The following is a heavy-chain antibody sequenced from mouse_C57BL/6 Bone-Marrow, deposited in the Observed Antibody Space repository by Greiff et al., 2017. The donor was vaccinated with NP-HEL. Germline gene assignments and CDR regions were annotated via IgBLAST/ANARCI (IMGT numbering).Heavy chain of an antibody. CDR2: IYPGDGDT. J-gene: IGHJ2*01. CDR3: AKGRVDY. V-gene: IGHV1-82*01. D-gene: IGHD1-1*01. Sequence: QVQLKQSGPELVKPGASVKISCKASGYAFSSSWMNWVKQRPGQGLEWIGRIYPGDGDTNYNGKFKGKATLTADKSSSTAYMQLSGLTSEDSAVYFCAKGRVDYWGQGTTLTVSS. CDR1: GYAFSSSW.